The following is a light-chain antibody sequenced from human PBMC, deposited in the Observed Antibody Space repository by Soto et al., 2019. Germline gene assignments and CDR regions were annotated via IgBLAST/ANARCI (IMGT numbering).Light chain of an antibody. Sequence: DIVLTHSPESLAVSLGERASINCKSSQSLLYNVNNKNYLAWFQQKPGQSPKLLIYWASSRESGVPDRFSGSGSGTDFTLTISSLQAEDVAVYYCQQSFGPPWTFGQGTKLDIK. J-gene: IGKJ1*01. CDR2: WAS. CDR1: QSLLYNVNNKNY. V-gene: IGKV4-1*01. CDR3: QQSFGPPWT.